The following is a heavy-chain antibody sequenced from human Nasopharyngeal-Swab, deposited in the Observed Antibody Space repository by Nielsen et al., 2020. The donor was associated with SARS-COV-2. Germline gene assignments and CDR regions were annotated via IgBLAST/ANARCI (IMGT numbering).Heavy chain of an antibody. Sequence: SVKVSCKASGGTFSSYAISWVRQAPGQGLEWMGGIIPILGTANYAQKFQGRVTITADKSTSTAYMELSSLRSEDTAVYYCARNPVDYDYVWGSYRYRTFDYWGQGTLVTVSS. V-gene: IGHV1-69*10. D-gene: IGHD3-16*02. CDR3: ARNPVDYDYVWGSYRYRTFDY. J-gene: IGHJ4*02. CDR2: IIPILGTA. CDR1: GGTFSSYA.